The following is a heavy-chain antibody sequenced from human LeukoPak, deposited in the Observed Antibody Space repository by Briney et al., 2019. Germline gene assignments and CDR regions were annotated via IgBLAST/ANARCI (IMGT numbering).Heavy chain of an antibody. J-gene: IGHJ4*02. CDR1: GFTFSNYG. D-gene: IGHD3-10*01. V-gene: IGHV3-33*01. CDR3: ARGFGELSGGFDY. CDR2: IWYDGSNK. Sequence: GGSLRLSCAASGFTFSNYGMHWVRQAPGKGLEWVAAIWYDGSNKYYGDSVKGRFTISRDNSKNTLYLQMNGLRAEDSAVYYCARGFGELSGGFDYWGQGTLVTVPS.